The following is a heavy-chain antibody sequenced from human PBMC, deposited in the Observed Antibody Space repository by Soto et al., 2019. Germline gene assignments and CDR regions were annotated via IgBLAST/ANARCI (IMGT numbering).Heavy chain of an antibody. CDR1: GFTFSSYA. CDR2: MSGAGRSS. CDR3: AKGPIFGVENIYDY. Sequence: DVQLLESGGDLVQPGGSLRLSCAASGFTFSSYAMSWVRQAPGKGLEWVSSMSGAGRSSYDADSVKGRFTISRDNSQNTLYPQMNNLRAEDTALYYCAKGPIFGVENIYDYWGQGTLVTVSS. D-gene: IGHD3-3*01. J-gene: IGHJ4*02. V-gene: IGHV3-23*01.